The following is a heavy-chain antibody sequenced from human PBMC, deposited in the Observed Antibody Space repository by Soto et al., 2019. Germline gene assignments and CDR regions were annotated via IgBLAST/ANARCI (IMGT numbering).Heavy chain of an antibody. V-gene: IGHV1-69*01. J-gene: IGHJ4*02. Sequence: VQLVQSGAEVKQPGSSVKVSCKASGGTFSSYTVTWVRQAPGQGLEWMGGFVPIVGTTDYSQNFQGRLTITADESATTGHMELSSLTSDDTARYYCAIGSTYSGEFEFWGQGTLVTVSS. CDR3: AIGSTYSGEFEF. CDR2: FVPIVGTT. D-gene: IGHD1-26*01. CDR1: GGTFSSYT.